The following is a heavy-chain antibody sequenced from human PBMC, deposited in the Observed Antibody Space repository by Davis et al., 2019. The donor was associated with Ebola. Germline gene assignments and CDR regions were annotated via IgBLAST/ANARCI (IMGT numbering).Heavy chain of an antibody. CDR2: ISYDGSNE. CDR3: ARDGGKNYYYGMDV. CDR1: GFTFSSYG. J-gene: IGHJ6*02. V-gene: IGHV3-30*03. Sequence: GGSLRLSCAASGFTFSSYGMHWVRQAPGKGLEWVAVISYDGSNEYYADSVKGRFTISRDNSKNTQYLQMNSLRAEDTAVYYCARDGGKNYYYGMDVWGQGTTVTVSS. D-gene: IGHD3-3*01.